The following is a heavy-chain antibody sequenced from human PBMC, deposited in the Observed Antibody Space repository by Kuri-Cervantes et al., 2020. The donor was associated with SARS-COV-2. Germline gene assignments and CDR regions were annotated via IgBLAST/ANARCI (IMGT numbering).Heavy chain of an antibody. Sequence: AAAQISSNASSESFSSNNFNWLGRPPGEGVEWMGWISAYNGNTNYAHKLQGRVTITTDTSTSTAYMQLRSLRADDTAVYYCAHSTVLRMYYFDNWGQGTLVTVSS. CDR3: AHSTVLRMYYFDN. D-gene: IGHD3-3*01. CDR2: ISAYNGNT. J-gene: IGHJ4*02. CDR1: SESFSSNN. V-gene: IGHV1-18*01.